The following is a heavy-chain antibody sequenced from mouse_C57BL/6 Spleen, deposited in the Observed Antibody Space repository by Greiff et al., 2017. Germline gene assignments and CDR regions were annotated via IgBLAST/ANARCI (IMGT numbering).Heavy chain of an antibody. CDR2: IRSKSNNYAT. Sequence: DVMLVESGGGLVQPKGSLKLSCAASGFSFNTYAMNWVRQAPGKGLEWVARIRSKSNNYATYYADSVKDRFTISRDDSESMLYLQMNNLKTEDTAMYYCVRDYSNYGFAYWGQGTLVTVSA. J-gene: IGHJ3*01. D-gene: IGHD2-5*01. CDR3: VRDYSNYGFAY. CDR1: GFSFNTYA. V-gene: IGHV10-1*01.